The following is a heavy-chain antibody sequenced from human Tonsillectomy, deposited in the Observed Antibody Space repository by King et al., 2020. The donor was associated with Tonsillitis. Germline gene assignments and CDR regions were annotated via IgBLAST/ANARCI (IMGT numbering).Heavy chain of an antibody. J-gene: IGHJ3*02. CDR2: INWNGGST. V-gene: IGHV3-20*04. D-gene: IGHD3-22*01. CDR3: ARDLSYYDSSAKAFDI. Sequence: VQLVESGGGVVRPGGSLRLSCAASGFTFDDYGMIGVRQAPGRGLEWVSGINWNGGSTGYASSVKGRFTISRANAKNSLYLQMNSLRAEDTALYYCARDLSYYDSSAKAFDIWGQGTKVTVSS. CDR1: GFTFDDYG.